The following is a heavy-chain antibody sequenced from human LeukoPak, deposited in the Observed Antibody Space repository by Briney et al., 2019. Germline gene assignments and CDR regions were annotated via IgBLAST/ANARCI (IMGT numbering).Heavy chain of an antibody. CDR3: ARDACLVGACGYAFDI. V-gene: IGHV3-48*01. Sequence: PGGSLRLSCAASGFTFSSYSMNWVRQAPGKGLEWVSYISSSSSTLYYADSVKGRFTISRDNAKNSLYLQMNSLRAEDTAVYYCARDACLVGACGYAFDIWGQGKMVTVSS. J-gene: IGHJ3*02. CDR1: GFTFSSYS. D-gene: IGHD1-26*01. CDR2: ISSSSSTL.